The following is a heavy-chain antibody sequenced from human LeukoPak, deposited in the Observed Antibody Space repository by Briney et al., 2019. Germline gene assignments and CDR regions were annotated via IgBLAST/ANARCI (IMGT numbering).Heavy chain of an antibody. V-gene: IGHV3-11*04. D-gene: IGHD3-9*01. CDR1: GFTFSDYY. J-gene: IGHJ4*02. CDR3: AREELRYFETPNYDY. Sequence: GGSLRLSCAASGFTFSDYYMSWIRQAPGKGLEWVSYISSSGSTIYYADSVKGRFTISRDNAKNSLYLQMNSLRAEDTAVYYCAREELRYFETPNYDYWGQGTLVTVSS. CDR2: ISSSGSTI.